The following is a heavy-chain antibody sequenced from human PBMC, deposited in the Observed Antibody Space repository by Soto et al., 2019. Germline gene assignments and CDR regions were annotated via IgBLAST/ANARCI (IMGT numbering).Heavy chain of an antibody. CDR1: GFTFSSYA. Sequence: EVQLLESGGGLVQPGGSLRLSCAASGFTFSSYAMSWFRQAPGKGLEWVSAISGSGGSTYYAHSVKGRFTISRDNSKNTRYLQMNSLRAEDTAVYYCAKMARDVLLWSFLGYWGQGTLVTVSS. D-gene: IGHD3-10*01. V-gene: IGHV3-23*01. CDR2: ISGSGGST. J-gene: IGHJ4*02. CDR3: AKMARDVLLWSFLGY.